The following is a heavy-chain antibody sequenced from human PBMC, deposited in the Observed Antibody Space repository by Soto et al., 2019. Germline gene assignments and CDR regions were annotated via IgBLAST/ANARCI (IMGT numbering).Heavy chain of an antibody. V-gene: IGHV4-59*01. J-gene: IGHJ5*02. D-gene: IGHD3-3*01. CDR2: IYYSGST. Sequence: SETLSLTCTVSGGSISSYYWSWIRQPPGKGLEWIGYIYYSGSTNYNPSLKSRLTISVDTSKNQFSLNLSCVTAADTAVYYCARAKYDFWCGYHSRENWFDPWGQATLVTVSS. CDR3: ARAKYDFWCGYHSRENWFDP. CDR1: GGSISSYY.